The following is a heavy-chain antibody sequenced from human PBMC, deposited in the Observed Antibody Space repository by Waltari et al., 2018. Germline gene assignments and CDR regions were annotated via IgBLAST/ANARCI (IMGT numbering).Heavy chain of an antibody. J-gene: IGHJ5*02. CDR2: IYHTGTA. V-gene: IGHV4-30-4*01. Sequence: QVQLQESGPGLVEASQTLSLPCTVSGALIRSGGFFWSWLRQRPGKGLEWIGHIYHTGTAYYNSALKSVATMSVDKSKNQIFLRLASVTAADSALYYCARRDYENNWFDTWGQGTLVTVS. D-gene: IGHD3-16*01. CDR1: GALIRSGGFF. CDR3: ARRDYENNWFDT.